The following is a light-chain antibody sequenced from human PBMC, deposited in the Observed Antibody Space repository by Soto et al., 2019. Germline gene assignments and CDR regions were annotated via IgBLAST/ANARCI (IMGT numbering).Light chain of an antibody. Sequence: DIVMTQSPLSLPVTPGEPASISCRTSQSLLNVNGLNYLDWYLQKPGQSPQLVIRLASSRASGVPDRVSGSASGPDFTLKISRVEDEDVGIYYGMQSLQSPFTVGLGTNLDI. V-gene: IGKV2-28*01. J-gene: IGKJ2*01. CDR1: QSLLNVNGLNY. CDR2: LAS. CDR3: MQSLQSPFT.